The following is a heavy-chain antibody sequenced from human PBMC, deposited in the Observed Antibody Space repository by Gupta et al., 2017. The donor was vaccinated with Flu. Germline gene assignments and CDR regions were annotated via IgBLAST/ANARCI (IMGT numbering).Heavy chain of an antibody. CDR1: GASITSGDNY. CDR3: ARSYHTGYTP. Sequence: QVQLQESGPGLVKPSQTLSLTCTVSGASITSGDNYWGWIRQPAGKGLEWIGRIYASGFTDCSPSLKSRVTMSLDTSKNQFSLELSAVTAADTGIYYCARSYHTGYTPWGQGTQVTVSS. J-gene: IGHJ5*02. D-gene: IGHD3-9*01. V-gene: IGHV4-61*02. CDR2: IYASGFT.